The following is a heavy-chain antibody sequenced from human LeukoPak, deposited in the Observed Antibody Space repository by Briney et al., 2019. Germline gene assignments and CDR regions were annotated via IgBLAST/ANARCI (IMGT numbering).Heavy chain of an antibody. CDR3: ARGCYSYDSSGYSGGQFDP. V-gene: IGHV1-69*13. J-gene: IGHJ5*02. Sequence: SVKVSCKASVGTFTSYAISWGRQAPGQGLEWMGGIIPIFGTANYAQKFQGRVTITADESTSTAYMELSSLRSEDTAVYYCARGCYSYDSSGYSGGQFDPWGQGTLVTVSS. CDR1: VGTFTSYA. CDR2: IIPIFGTA. D-gene: IGHD3-22*01.